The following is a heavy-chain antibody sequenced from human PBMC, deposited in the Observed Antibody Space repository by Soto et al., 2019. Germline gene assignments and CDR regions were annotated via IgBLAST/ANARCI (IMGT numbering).Heavy chain of an antibody. CDR1: GGSISSGGSY. J-gene: IGHJ2*01. Sequence: QVQLQESGPGLLKPSQTLALTCSVSGGSISSGGSYWSWIRQHPGKGLEWIGYIYYSGSTDYNPSLTSRVTMSVDTSKKQFSRKLTSVTAADTAVYYCARVRTVVTNWYFDLWGRGTLVTVSS. V-gene: IGHV4-31*03. D-gene: IGHD2-21*02. CDR3: ARVRTVVTNWYFDL. CDR2: IYYSGST.